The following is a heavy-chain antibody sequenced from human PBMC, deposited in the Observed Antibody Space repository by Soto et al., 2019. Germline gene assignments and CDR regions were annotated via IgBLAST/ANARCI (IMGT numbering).Heavy chain of an antibody. CDR2: IYYDGSNK. D-gene: IGHD3-22*01. CDR1: GFTFSSYG. Sequence: QVQLVESGGGVVQPGRSLRLSCAVSGFTFSSYGMNWVRQAPGKGLEWVAAIYYDGSNKYYADSVRGRFTISRDNFKNTLYLHMNSLRAEDTAVYYCARDSKDYSSGYYAGFDYWGQGTLVTVSS. CDR3: ARDSKDYSSGYYAGFDY. V-gene: IGHV3-33*01. J-gene: IGHJ4*02.